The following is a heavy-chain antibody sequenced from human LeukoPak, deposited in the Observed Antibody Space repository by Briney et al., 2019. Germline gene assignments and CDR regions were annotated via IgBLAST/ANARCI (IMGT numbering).Heavy chain of an antibody. J-gene: IGHJ5*02. CDR1: GGSMTSTSDK. V-gene: IGHV4-39*01. Sequence: SETLSLTCTVSGGSMTSTSDKWSWIRQPPGKGLEWIGNIPYSGSTSYNPSLKSRVSISIDTSENQFSPKVTSVTAADTATYYCARHKTGSSWFGPWGQGTLVTVSS. CDR3: ARHKTGSSWFGP. CDR2: IPYSGST. D-gene: IGHD6-13*01.